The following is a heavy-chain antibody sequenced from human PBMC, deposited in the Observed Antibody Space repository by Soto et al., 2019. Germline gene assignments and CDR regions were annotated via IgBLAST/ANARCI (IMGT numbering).Heavy chain of an antibody. CDR3: ARHLYPYDGWSGYYTTNWFDP. CDR2: ISAYNGNT. CDR1: GYTFTSYG. Sequence: ASVKVSCKASGYTFTSYGISWVRQAPGQGLEWMGWISAYNGNTNYAQKLQGRVTMTTDTSTSTAYMELRSLRSDDTAVYYCARHLYPYDGWSGYYTTNWFDPWGQGKLVNVS. J-gene: IGHJ5*02. V-gene: IGHV1-18*01. D-gene: IGHD3-3*01.